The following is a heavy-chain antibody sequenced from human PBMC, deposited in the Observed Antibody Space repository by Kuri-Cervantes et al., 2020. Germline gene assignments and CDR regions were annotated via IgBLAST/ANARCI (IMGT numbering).Heavy chain of an antibody. V-gene: IGHV3-49*03. Sequence: GESLKISCSASGFNFGDYAVSWFRQAPGRGLEWVAFIRIKPHGVTTEYAASVKGRFTISRDDSKSIAYLQMNSLKTEDTAVYYCTPELIPYSDDAFYIWGQGTMVTVSS. D-gene: IGHD6-13*01. J-gene: IGHJ3*02. CDR3: TPELIPYSDDAFYI. CDR2: IRIKPHGVTT. CDR1: GFNFGDYA.